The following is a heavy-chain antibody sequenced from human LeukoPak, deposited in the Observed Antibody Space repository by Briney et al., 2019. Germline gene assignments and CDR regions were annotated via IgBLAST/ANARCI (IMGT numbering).Heavy chain of an antibody. Sequence: GGSLRLFCAATGFSFSSYWMTWVRQAPGKGLEWVANIKQDGSEKYYVDSVKGRFTMSRDNAKNSLYLQMNSLRAEDTAVYYCARGRIWQWSNHYFDYWGQGTLVTVSS. J-gene: IGHJ4*02. CDR2: IKQDGSEK. V-gene: IGHV3-7*03. D-gene: IGHD2-21*01. CDR3: ARGRIWQWSNHYFDY. CDR1: GFSFSSYW.